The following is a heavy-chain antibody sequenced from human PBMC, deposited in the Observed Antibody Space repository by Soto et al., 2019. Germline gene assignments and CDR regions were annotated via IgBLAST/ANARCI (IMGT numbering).Heavy chain of an antibody. D-gene: IGHD6-19*01. J-gene: IGHJ1*01. CDR1: GGSISSYY. CDR3: ARGAPYSSGWVFQH. V-gene: IGHV4-59*01. Sequence: QLQLQESGPGLVKPSETLSLTCTVSGGSISSYYWSWIRQPPGKGLEWIGYIYYSGSTNYNPSLKSRVTISVDTSKTQFSLKLRSVTAADTAVYYCARGAPYSSGWVFQHWGQGPLVTLSP. CDR2: IYYSGST.